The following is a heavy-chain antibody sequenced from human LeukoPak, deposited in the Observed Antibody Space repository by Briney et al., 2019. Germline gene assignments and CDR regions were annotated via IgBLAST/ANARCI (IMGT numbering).Heavy chain of an antibody. CDR1: GYTFTSYD. Sequence: ASVKVSCKASGYTFTSYDINWVRQATGQGLEWMGWMNPNSGNTGYAQKFQGRVTMTRNTSISTAYMELSSLRSEDTALYYCARGGRTYYYGSGSPNYHHWGQRTLVTVSS. CDR3: ARGGRTYYYGSGSPNYHH. CDR2: MNPNSGNT. V-gene: IGHV1-8*01. J-gene: IGHJ1*01. D-gene: IGHD3-10*01.